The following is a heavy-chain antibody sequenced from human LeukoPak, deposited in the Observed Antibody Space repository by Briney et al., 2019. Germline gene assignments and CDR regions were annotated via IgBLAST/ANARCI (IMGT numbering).Heavy chain of an antibody. Sequence: GSSVEVSCNASGGTFSSYAISLVRQAPGQGLEWMGGIIPIFDTANQAQKLQGRVTITTDESTSTAYMELSSLRSEDTAVYYCARGYHGSGSYFDYWGQGTLVTVSS. CDR3: ARGYHGSGSYFDY. CDR2: IIPIFDTA. J-gene: IGHJ4*02. CDR1: GGTFSSYA. V-gene: IGHV1-69*05. D-gene: IGHD3-10*01.